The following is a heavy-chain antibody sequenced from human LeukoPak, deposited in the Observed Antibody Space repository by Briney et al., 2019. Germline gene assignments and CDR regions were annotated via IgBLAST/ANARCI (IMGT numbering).Heavy chain of an antibody. CDR2: ISAYNGNT. D-gene: IGHD1-26*01. CDR1: GYTLTSYG. CDR3: ARDQPGARRGASFDY. V-gene: IGHV1-18*01. Sequence: ASVKVSCKASGYTLTSYGISWVRQAPGQGLEWMGWISAYNGNTNYAQKFQGRVTMTTDTSTNTAYMELRSLRSDDTAVYYCARDQPGARRGASFDYWGQGTLVTVSS. J-gene: IGHJ4*02.